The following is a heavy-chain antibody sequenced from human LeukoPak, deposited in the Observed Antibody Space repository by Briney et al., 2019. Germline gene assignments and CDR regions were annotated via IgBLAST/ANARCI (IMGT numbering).Heavy chain of an antibody. J-gene: IGHJ4*02. Sequence: ASVKVSCKSAGYTFTNYGIIWVRQAPGQGLEWMGWISAYNGNTNYAQKLQGRVTMTKDTSTSTAYMELRSLRSDDTAVYYCARDGKIVVVPAGISGGDYWGQGTLVIVSS. CDR2: ISAYNGNT. V-gene: IGHV1-18*01. CDR3: ARDGKIVVVPAGISGGDY. CDR1: GYTFTNYG. D-gene: IGHD2-2*01.